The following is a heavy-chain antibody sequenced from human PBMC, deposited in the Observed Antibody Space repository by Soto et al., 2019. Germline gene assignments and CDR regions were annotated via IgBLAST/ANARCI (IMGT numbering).Heavy chain of an antibody. Sequence: PSETLSLTCTVSGGSMSSYYWGWFRQPPGKGLEWIGYIYYSGSTSYNPSLKSRLSISLETSKKQFPLRMTSVTAADTAVYYCARKNGVLDAFDIWGQGTMVTVSS. D-gene: IGHD4-17*01. J-gene: IGHJ3*02. CDR3: ARKNGVLDAFDI. CDR1: GGSMSSYY. CDR2: IYYSGST. V-gene: IGHV4-59*08.